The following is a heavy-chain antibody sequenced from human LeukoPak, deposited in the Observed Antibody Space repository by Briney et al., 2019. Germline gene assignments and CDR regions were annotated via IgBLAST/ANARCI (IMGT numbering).Heavy chain of an antibody. D-gene: IGHD2-2*01. CDR3: ARDKTSYYYYYYYMDV. Sequence: SETLSLTCTVSGGSISSYYWSWIRQPAGKGLEWIGRIYTSGSTNYNPSLKSRVTISVDTSKNQFSLKLSSVTAADTAVYYCARDKTSYYYYYYYMDVWGKGTTVTVSS. CDR2: IYTSGST. CDR1: GGSISSYY. V-gene: IGHV4-4*07. J-gene: IGHJ6*03.